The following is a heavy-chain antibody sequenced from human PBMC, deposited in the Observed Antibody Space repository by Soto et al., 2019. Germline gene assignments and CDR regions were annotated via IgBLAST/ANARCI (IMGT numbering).Heavy chain of an antibody. Sequence: HPGGSLRLSCAASGFTLSSYGMHWVRQAPGKGLEWVAVISYDGSNKYYADSVKGRFTISRDNSKNTLYLQMNSLRAEDTAVYYCAKDRYRYSSSCSPHQHCGQGTLVTVSS. V-gene: IGHV3-30*18. CDR2: ISYDGSNK. J-gene: IGHJ1*01. CDR1: GFTLSSYG. CDR3: AKDRYRYSSSCSPHQH. D-gene: IGHD6-6*01.